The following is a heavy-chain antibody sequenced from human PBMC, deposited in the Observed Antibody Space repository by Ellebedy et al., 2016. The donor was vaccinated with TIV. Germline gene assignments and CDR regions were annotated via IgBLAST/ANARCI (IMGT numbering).Heavy chain of an antibody. CDR2: ISGDGSGP. Sequence: PGGSLRLSCAASGFTFSSYWIHWVRQAPGKGLVWVSRISGDGSGPTYADSVKGRITISRDNTKNTVFLQMNSLRAEDTAVYDCARENAHGARKIGDPLDYWGQGTLVTVSS. CDR3: ARENAHGARKIGDPLDY. J-gene: IGHJ4*02. CDR1: GFTFSSYW. D-gene: IGHD3-16*01. V-gene: IGHV3-74*01.